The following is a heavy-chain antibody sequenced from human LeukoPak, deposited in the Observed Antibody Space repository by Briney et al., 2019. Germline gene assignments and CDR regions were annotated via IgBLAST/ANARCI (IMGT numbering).Heavy chain of an antibody. CDR3: ARNPLRPDYDYVWGSYRQEYYFDY. CDR1: GYTFTSYG. D-gene: IGHD3-16*02. Sequence: ASVKVSCKASGYTFTSYGISWVRQAPGQGLEWMGWISAYNGYTNYAQKLQGRVTMTTDTSTSTAYMELRSLRSDDTAVHYCARNPLRPDYDYVWGSYRQEYYFDYWGQGTLVTVSS. CDR2: ISAYNGYT. V-gene: IGHV1-18*04. J-gene: IGHJ4*02.